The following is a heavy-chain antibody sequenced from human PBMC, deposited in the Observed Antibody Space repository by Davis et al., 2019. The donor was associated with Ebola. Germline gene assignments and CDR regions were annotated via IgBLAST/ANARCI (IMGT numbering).Heavy chain of an antibody. CDR1: GFTFADYG. D-gene: IGHD6-13*01. CDR2: ISWNNNVT. V-gene: IGHV3-9*01. Sequence: PGGSLRLSCAASGFTFADYGMHWVRQAPGKGLEWISGISWNNNVTGYADSMRGRFTISRDNAKNSVFLQMNSLRVEDAALYYCAKGRGGSIAASLNYWGQGTVVIVSS. CDR3: AKGRGGSIAASLNY. J-gene: IGHJ4*02.